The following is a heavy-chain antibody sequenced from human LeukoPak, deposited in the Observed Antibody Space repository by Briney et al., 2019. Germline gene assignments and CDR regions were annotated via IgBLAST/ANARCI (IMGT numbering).Heavy chain of an antibody. D-gene: IGHD2-2*02. J-gene: IGHJ5*02. CDR2: INPNNSGT. CDR3: ARRFCFSSSCYTVSFDP. Sequence: ASVKVSCKASGYTFTDYYIHWVRQAPGQGLEWMGWINPNNSGTNYAQKFQGRVTMTRDTSISTAYVELGSLRSDDTAVYYCARRFCFSSSCYTVSFDPWGQGTLVTVSS. CDR1: GYTFTDYY. V-gene: IGHV1-2*02.